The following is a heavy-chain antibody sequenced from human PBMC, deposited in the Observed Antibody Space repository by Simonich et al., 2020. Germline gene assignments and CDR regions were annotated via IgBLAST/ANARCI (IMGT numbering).Heavy chain of an antibody. CDR2: IWYDGSNK. Sequence: GGGVVQPGRSLRLSCAASGFTFSSYGMPWVRQAPGKGLEWVAVIWYDGSNKYYADSVKGRFTISRDNSKNTLYLQMNSLRAEDTAVYYCARGRANSYDYVWRSYRREMDVWGQGTTVTVSS. CDR1: GFTFSSYG. CDR3: ARGRANSYDYVWRSYRREMDV. J-gene: IGHJ6*02. D-gene: IGHD3-16*02. V-gene: IGHV3-33*01.